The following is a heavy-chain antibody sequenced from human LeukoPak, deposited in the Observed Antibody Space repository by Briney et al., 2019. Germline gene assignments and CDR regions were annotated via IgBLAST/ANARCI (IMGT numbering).Heavy chain of an antibody. CDR3: ARYSSGWYFDL. D-gene: IGHD6-19*01. Sequence: ASVKVSCKTSGYTFTGYYMHWVRQAPGQGLEWMGRINPNSGGTNYAQKFQGRVTMTRDTSISTAYMELTRLRSDDTAGYYCARYSSGWYFDLWGRGTLVTVSS. CDR1: GYTFTGYY. CDR2: INPNSGGT. J-gene: IGHJ2*01. V-gene: IGHV1-2*06.